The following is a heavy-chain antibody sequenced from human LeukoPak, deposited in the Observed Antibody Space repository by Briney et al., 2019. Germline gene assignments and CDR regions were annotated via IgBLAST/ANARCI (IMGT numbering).Heavy chain of an antibody. CDR3: ARDYVYAFDY. D-gene: IGHD2/OR15-2a*01. CDR2: ISGDGNAK. Sequence: GGSLRPSCAASGFSFSSYSINWVRQAPGKGLEWVSYISGDGNAKHYTDSVKGRSTISGNNAKNALYLQMNSLRAEDTAVYFCARDYVYAFDYWGQGTLVTVSS. V-gene: IGHV3-48*01. CDR1: GFSFSSYS. J-gene: IGHJ4*02.